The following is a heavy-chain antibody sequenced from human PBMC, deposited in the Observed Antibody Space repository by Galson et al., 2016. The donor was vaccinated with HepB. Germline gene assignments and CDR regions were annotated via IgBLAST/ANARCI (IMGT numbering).Heavy chain of an antibody. CDR1: GFTFSSYA. D-gene: IGHD3-3*01. Sequence: SLRLSCAASGFTFSSYAMNWVRQAPGKGLEWVSGISGSHGATYYADNLKGRFTISRDNSKKTLYLHMNSLRAEDTAVYYCTKGADNWSRYYMDVWGKGIPVTVSS. CDR3: TKGADNWSRYYMDV. J-gene: IGHJ6*03. CDR2: ISGSHGAT. V-gene: IGHV3-23*01.